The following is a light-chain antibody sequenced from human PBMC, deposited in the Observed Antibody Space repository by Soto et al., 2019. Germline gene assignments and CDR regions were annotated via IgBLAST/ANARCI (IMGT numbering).Light chain of an antibody. CDR2: DVS. J-gene: IGLJ2*01. CDR1: SSDVGGYNY. V-gene: IGLV2-14*01. Sequence: QSALTQPASVSGSPGQSITISCTGTSSDVGGYNYVSWYQQHPGKAPKLMIYDVSNRPSGVSNRFSGSKSGNTASLTISGLPVEDEADYYCSSYTSSSPYVVFGGGTKLTVL. CDR3: SSYTSSSPYVV.